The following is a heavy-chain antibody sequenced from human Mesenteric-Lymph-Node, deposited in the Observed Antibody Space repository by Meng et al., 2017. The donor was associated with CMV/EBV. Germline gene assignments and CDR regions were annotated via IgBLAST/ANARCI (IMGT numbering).Heavy chain of an antibody. CDR2: INPNSGGT. CDR3: ATLPAPYDSSGYYSTE. V-gene: IGHV1-2*02. CDR1: GYTFTSYD. D-gene: IGHD3-22*01. Sequence: ASVKVSCKASGYTFTSYDINWVRQATGQGLEWMGWINPNSGGTNYAQKVQGRVTMTRDTSISTAYMELSRLRSDDTAVYYCATLPAPYDSSGYYSTEWGQGTLVTVSS. J-gene: IGHJ4*02.